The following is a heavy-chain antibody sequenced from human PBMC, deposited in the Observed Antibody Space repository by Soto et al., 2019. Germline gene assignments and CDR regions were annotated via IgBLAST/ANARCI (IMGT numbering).Heavy chain of an antibody. Sequence: QVQLVQSGAEVKKPGSSVKVSCKASGGTFSSYAISWVRQAPGQGLEWMGGIIPIFGTANYAQKFQGRVTITADESTSTAYMELSSLRSEDTAVYYCARDPLENGYQLLYVNYYYYGMDVWGQGTTVTVSS. V-gene: IGHV1-69*01. CDR1: GGTFSSYA. J-gene: IGHJ6*02. CDR3: ARDPLENGYQLLYVNYYYYGMDV. D-gene: IGHD2-2*02. CDR2: IIPIFGTA.